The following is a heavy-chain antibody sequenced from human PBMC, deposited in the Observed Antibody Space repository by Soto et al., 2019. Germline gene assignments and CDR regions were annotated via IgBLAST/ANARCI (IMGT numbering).Heavy chain of an antibody. D-gene: IGHD4-17*01. CDR2: VYYSGTT. V-gene: IGHV4-61*01. CDR1: CGSVSYKTDY. Sequence: RXLTFSVSCGSVSYKTDYWSWIRQPPVKRLEWIGYVYYSGTTNYNPSLKSRVTISVDLSKNRFSLRLSSVTTADTALYYCARTTAVPNTLRSRYFFDYWGQGTLVTVSS. J-gene: IGHJ4*02. CDR3: ARTTAVPNTLRSRYFFDY.